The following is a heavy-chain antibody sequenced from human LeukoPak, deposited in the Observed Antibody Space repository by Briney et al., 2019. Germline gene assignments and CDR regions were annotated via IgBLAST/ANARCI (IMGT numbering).Heavy chain of an antibody. D-gene: IGHD3-10*01. J-gene: IGHJ3*02. Sequence: SETLSLTCTVSGGSISSYYWSWIRQPPGKGLEWIGYIYYSGSTNYNPSLKSRVTISVDTSKNQFSLKLSSVTAADTAVYYCATRSGSYLGTAFDIWGQGTMVTVSS. CDR1: GGSISSYY. V-gene: IGHV4-59*01. CDR3: ATRSGSYLGTAFDI. CDR2: IYYSGST.